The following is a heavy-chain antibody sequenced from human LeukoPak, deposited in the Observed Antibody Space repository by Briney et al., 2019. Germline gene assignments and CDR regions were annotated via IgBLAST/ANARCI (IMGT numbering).Heavy chain of an antibody. J-gene: IGHJ4*02. CDR3: APSSSWPYYFDY. CDR2: INPNSGRT. V-gene: IGHV1-2*02. D-gene: IGHD6-13*01. Sequence: ASVKVSCKPSGYTFTGYYMHWVRQAPGQGLEWMGWINPNSGRTNYAQKFQGRVTMTRDTSISTAYMELSILRSDDTAVYYCAPSSSWPYYFDYWGQGTPVTVSS. CDR1: GYTFTGYY.